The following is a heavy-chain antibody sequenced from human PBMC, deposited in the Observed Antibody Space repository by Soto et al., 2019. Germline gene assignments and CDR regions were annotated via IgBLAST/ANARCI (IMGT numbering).Heavy chain of an antibody. J-gene: IGHJ6*02. CDR1: GFTFSSYD. CDR2: IGTAGDT. D-gene: IGHD3-22*01. V-gene: IGHV3-13*01. Sequence: GGSLRLSCAASGFTFSSYDMHWVRQATGKGLEWVSAIGTAGDTYYPGSVKGRFTISRENAKNSLYLQMNSLRAGDTAVYYCARVGDSSGYYYYYYGMDVWGQGTTVTVSS. CDR3: ARVGDSSGYYYYYYGMDV.